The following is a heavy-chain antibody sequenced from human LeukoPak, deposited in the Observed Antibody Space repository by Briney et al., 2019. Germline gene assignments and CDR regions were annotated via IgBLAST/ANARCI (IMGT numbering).Heavy chain of an antibody. Sequence: SETLSLTCTVSGGSISSSSYYWGWIRQPPGKGLEWIGRIYYSGSTYYNPSLESRVTISVDTSKNQFSLKLSSVTAADTAVYYCARGRRYCSSTSCYRALGYYYYMDVWGKGTTVTVSS. D-gene: IGHD2-2*02. CDR1: GGSISSSSYY. CDR2: IYYSGST. J-gene: IGHJ6*03. V-gene: IGHV4-39*01. CDR3: ARGRRYCSSTSCYRALGYYYYMDV.